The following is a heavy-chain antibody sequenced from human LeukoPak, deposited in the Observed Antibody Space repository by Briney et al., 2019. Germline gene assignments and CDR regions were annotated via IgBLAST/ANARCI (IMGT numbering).Heavy chain of an antibody. CDR3: KRDSTTFRFGY. CDR2: IYSGGIT. V-gene: IGHV3-53*01. CDR1: GFAVSNNY. D-gene: IGHD4-17*01. J-gene: IGHJ4*02. Sequence: GGSLRLSCAGSGFAVSNNYMSWVRQAPGKGLEWVSIIYSGGITNYIDSVKGRFTISRDNSKNTLYLQMSSLRAEDTAVYYCKRDSTTFRFGYWGQGTLVTVSS.